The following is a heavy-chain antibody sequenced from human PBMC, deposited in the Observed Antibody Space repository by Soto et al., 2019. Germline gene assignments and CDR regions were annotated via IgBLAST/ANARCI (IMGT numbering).Heavy chain of an antibody. D-gene: IGHD3-10*01. CDR3: ARGMVRGVTQHAFDI. CDR2: INHSGST. Sequence: ETLSLTCAVYGGSFSGYYWSWIRQPPGKGLEWIGEINHSGSTNYNPSLKSRVTISVDTSKNQFSLKLSSVTAADTAVYYCARGMVRGVTQHAFDIWGQGTMVTVSS. CDR1: GGSFSGYY. J-gene: IGHJ3*02. V-gene: IGHV4-34*01.